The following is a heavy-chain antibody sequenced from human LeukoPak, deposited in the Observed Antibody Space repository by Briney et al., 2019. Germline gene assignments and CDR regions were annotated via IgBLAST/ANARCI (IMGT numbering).Heavy chain of an antibody. D-gene: IGHD3-22*01. J-gene: IGHJ4*02. Sequence: GGSLRLSCAASGFTFSDYYMSWIRQAPGKGLEGVSYISSSGSTIYYADSVKGRFTISRDNAKNSLYLQTNSLRAEDTAVYYCARDLLSYYDSSGYYDYWGQGTLVTVSS. CDR2: ISSSGSTI. CDR3: ARDLLSYYDSSGYYDY. CDR1: GFTFSDYY. V-gene: IGHV3-11*01.